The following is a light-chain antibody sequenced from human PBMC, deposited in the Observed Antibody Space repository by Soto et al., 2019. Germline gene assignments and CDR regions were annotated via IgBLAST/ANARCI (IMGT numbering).Light chain of an antibody. J-gene: IGLJ1*01. Sequence: ALTQRASVSGSPGQSITISCSGTSSDVGSSNLVSWYQQHPGKAPKLIIFEGDRRPSGVSGRFSGSKSGNTASLTISGLQAEDEADYYCCSFARSTTFYVFGTGTKVTVL. CDR2: EGD. V-gene: IGLV2-23*01. CDR3: CSFARSTTFYV. CDR1: SSDVGSSNL.